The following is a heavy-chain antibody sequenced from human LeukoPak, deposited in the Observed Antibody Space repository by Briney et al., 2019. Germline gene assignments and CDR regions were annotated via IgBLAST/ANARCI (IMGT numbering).Heavy chain of an antibody. CDR3: AKSNLDFYGSGPHDY. CDR1: GFTFRSYA. J-gene: IGHJ4*02. CDR2: ISGSGGSGGST. D-gene: IGHD3-10*01. Sequence: GGSLRLSCAASGFTFRSYAMSWVRQAPGKGLEWVSAISGSGGSGGSTCYADSVKGRFTISRDNSKNTLYLQMNSLRAEDTAVYYCAKSNLDFYGSGPHDYWGQGTLVTVSS. V-gene: IGHV3-23*01.